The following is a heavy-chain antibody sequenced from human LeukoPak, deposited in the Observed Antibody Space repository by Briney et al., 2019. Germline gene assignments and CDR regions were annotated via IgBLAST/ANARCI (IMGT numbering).Heavy chain of an antibody. Sequence: SETLSLTCAAYGGSFSGYYWSWIRQPPGKGLEWIGEINHSGSTNYNPSLKSRVTISVDTSKNQFSLKLSSVTAADTAVYYCARGPSYYDFWSGYCIDYWGQGTLVTVSP. D-gene: IGHD3-3*01. V-gene: IGHV4-34*01. CDR2: INHSGST. CDR3: ARGPSYYDFWSGYCIDY. J-gene: IGHJ4*02. CDR1: GGSFSGYY.